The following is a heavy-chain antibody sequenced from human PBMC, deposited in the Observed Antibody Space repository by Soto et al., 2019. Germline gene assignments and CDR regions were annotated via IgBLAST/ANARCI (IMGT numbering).Heavy chain of an antibody. Sequence: PGESLKISCNGSGYSFTTYWIGWVRQVPGKGLEWMAILYPGDSQIRYSPSFQGQVSISVDKSISTAYLQWSSLKASDTAMYYCARSKYSTNWNHGIDVWGQGTTVTVSS. J-gene: IGHJ6*02. D-gene: IGHD6-13*01. CDR3: ARSKYSTNWNHGIDV. CDR2: LYPGDSQI. V-gene: IGHV5-51*01. CDR1: GYSFTTYW.